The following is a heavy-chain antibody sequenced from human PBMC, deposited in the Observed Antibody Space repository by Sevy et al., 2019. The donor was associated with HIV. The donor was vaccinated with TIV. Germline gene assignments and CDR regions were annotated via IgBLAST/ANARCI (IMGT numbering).Heavy chain of an antibody. CDR2: ISSRGTII. Sequence: GGSLRLSCAASGLNVSDYFMSWIRQAPGKRPEWVSYISSRGTIIYYANSVKGRFTISRDNAKNSLYLQMNSLRAEDTAIYYCARDLASSSFFSLYFDYWGQGTLVTVSS. CDR3: ARDLASSSFFSLYFDY. J-gene: IGHJ4*02. CDR1: GLNVSDYF. V-gene: IGHV3-11*01. D-gene: IGHD6-19*01.